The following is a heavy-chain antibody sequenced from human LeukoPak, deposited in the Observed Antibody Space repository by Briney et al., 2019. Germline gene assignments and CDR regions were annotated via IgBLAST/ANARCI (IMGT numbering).Heavy chain of an antibody. CDR3: ARGRCSSTSCYRTEYFQH. D-gene: IGHD2-2*02. CDR1: GFTFSSYA. V-gene: IGHV3-30*01. Sequence: PGRSLRLSCAASGFTFSSYAMHWVRQAPGKGLEWVAVISYDGSNKYYADSVKGRFTISRDNSKNTLYLQMNSLRAEDTAVYYCARGRCSSTSCYRTEYFQHWGQGTLVTVSS. J-gene: IGHJ1*01. CDR2: ISYDGSNK.